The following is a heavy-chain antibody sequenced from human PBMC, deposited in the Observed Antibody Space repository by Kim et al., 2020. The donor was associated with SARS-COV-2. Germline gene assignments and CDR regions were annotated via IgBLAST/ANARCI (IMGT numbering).Heavy chain of an antibody. CDR3: AKDMRVAGTFSYFHH. CDR2: IDAGNGNT. J-gene: IGHJ1*01. D-gene: IGHD6-19*01. CDR1: GYTFINYA. Sequence: ASVKVCCKASGYTFINYAIHWVRQVPGQRLEWMGWIDAGNGNTKYSQKFQGRVTFTRDTSASTAYMDLSSLTSEDTALYYCAKDMRVAGTFSYFHHWGQG. V-gene: IGHV1-3*01.